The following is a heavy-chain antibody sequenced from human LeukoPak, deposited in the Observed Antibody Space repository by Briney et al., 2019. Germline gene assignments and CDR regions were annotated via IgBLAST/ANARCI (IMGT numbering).Heavy chain of an antibody. CDR1: GYSFTSYW. D-gene: IGHD2-15*01. Sequence: GESLKISCKGSGYSFTSYWIGWVRQMPGKGLEWMGIIYPGDSDTRYSPSFQGQVTISADKSISTAYLQWSSLKASDTAMYHCARTSAATLTWFDPWGQGTLVTVSS. CDR2: IYPGDSDT. CDR3: ARTSAATLTWFDP. J-gene: IGHJ5*02. V-gene: IGHV5-51*01.